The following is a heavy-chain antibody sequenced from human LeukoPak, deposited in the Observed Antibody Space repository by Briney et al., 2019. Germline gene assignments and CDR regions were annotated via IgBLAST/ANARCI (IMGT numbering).Heavy chain of an antibody. D-gene: IGHD3-10*01. V-gene: IGHV4-34*01. CDR2: INHSGRT. CDR1: DGSFSGYY. Sequence: SETLSLTCVVYDGSFSGYYWSWIRQPPGKGLEWIGEINHSGRTNYNPSLKSRVTISVDTSKNQFSLKLSSVTAADTAVYYCAKGITMVRGVLGNWFDPWGQGTLVTVSS. CDR3: AKGITMVRGVLGNWFDP. J-gene: IGHJ5*02.